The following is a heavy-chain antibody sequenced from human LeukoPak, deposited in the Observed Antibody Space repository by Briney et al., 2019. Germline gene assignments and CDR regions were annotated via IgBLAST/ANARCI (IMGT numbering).Heavy chain of an antibody. CDR3: ARVFGSGWMYFDF. CDR1: GFTFSSYS. J-gene: IGHJ4*02. V-gene: IGHV3-21*01. CDR2: ISSGSSYI. Sequence: GGSLRLSCAASGFTFSSYSMSWVRQAPGKGLEWVSSISSGSSYIYYADSVKGRFTISRDNAKNSLHLQMNSLTAEDTAVYYCARVFGSGWMYFDFWGQGTLVTVSS. D-gene: IGHD6-19*01.